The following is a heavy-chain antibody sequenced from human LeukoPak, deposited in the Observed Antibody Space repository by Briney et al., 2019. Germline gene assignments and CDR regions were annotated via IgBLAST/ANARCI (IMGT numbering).Heavy chain of an antibody. Sequence: PSETLSLTCAVSGGSISSGGYSWSWIRQPPGKGLEWIGYIYHSGSTYYNPSLKSRVTISVDRSKNQFSLKLSSVTAADTAVYYCARGPRSGWYPYHYFDYWGQGTLVTVSS. J-gene: IGHJ4*02. D-gene: IGHD6-19*01. CDR2: IYHSGST. V-gene: IGHV4-30-2*01. CDR1: GGSISSGGYS. CDR3: ARGPRSGWYPYHYFDY.